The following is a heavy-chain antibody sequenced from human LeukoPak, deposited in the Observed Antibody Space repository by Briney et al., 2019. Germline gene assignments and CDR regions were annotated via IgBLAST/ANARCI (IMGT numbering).Heavy chain of an antibody. J-gene: IGHJ4*02. D-gene: IGHD1-14*01. CDR3: AGYNIPYTFEF. CDR1: GGSISRSNW. Sequence: PSGTLSLTCAVSGGSISRSNWWSWVRQPPGKGLEWIGDILHSGDTNYNASLWSRLTISLDKSRNQFSLQLSSVTAADTAVYYCAGYNIPYTFEFWGPGTVVTVSS. CDR2: ILHSGDT. V-gene: IGHV4-4*02.